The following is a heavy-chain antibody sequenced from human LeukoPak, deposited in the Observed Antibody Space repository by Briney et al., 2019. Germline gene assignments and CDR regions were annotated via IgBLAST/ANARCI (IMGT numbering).Heavy chain of an antibody. CDR3: AGRRDGYNPTDFDY. Sequence: NPSETLSLTCAVYGGSFSGYYWSWIRQPPGKGLEWIGEINHSGSTNYNPSPKSRVTISVDTSKNQFSLKLSSVTAADTAVYYCAGRRDGYNPTDFDYWGQGTLVTVSS. CDR2: INHSGST. CDR1: GGSFSGYY. D-gene: IGHD5-12*01. V-gene: IGHV4-34*01. J-gene: IGHJ4*02.